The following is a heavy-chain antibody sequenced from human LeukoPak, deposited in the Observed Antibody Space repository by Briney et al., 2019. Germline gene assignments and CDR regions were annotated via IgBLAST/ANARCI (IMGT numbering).Heavy chain of an antibody. CDR1: GGSFSGYY. CDR3: ARRLYYYGSGSPNYYYCYLDV. D-gene: IGHD3-10*01. CDR2: INHSGST. Sequence: SETLSLTCAVYGGSFSGYYWSWIRQPPGKGLEWIGEINHSGSTTYNPSLKSRVTISVDTSKNQFSLKLSSVTAADTAVYYCARRLYYYGSGSPNYYYCYLDVWGKGTTVTVSS. J-gene: IGHJ6*03. V-gene: IGHV4-34*01.